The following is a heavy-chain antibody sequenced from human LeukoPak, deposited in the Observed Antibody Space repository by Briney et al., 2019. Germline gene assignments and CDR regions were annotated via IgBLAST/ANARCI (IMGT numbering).Heavy chain of an antibody. Sequence: PGGSLRLSCAASGFTFSSYWMSWVCQAPGKRLEWVANIKQDGSEKYYVDSVKGRFTISRDNAKNSLYLQMNSLRAEDTAVYYCASGSGSYYKNDYFDYWGQGTLVTVSS. CDR2: IKQDGSEK. CDR1: GFTFSSYW. CDR3: ASGSGSYYKNDYFDY. D-gene: IGHD3-10*01. J-gene: IGHJ4*02. V-gene: IGHV3-7*01.